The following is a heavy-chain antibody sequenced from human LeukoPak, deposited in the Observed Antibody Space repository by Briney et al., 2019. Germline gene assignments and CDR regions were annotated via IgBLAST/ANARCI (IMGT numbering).Heavy chain of an antibody. CDR2: IYSGGST. D-gene: IGHD4-23*01. CDR1: GFTVSSNY. V-gene: IGHV3-53*01. J-gene: IGHJ6*02. Sequence: GGSLRLSCAASGFTVSSNYMSWVRQAPGKGLEWGSVIYSGGSTYYADSVKGRFTISRDNSKNTLYLQMNSLRAEDTAVYHCARGPGGNHYYYYGMDVWGQGTTVTVSS. CDR3: ARGPGGNHYYYYGMDV.